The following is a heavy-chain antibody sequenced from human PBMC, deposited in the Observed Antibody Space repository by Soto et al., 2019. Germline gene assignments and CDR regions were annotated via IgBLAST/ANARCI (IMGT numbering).Heavy chain of an antibody. CDR3: VREGVLASTGAGWFDP. D-gene: IGHD7-27*01. Sequence: QVQLQESGPGLVKPSETLSLTCTVSGGSISNYLWSWLRQPPGEGLEWIGYTYSNGVTNYHLSLKSRVTISVDASKNQFSLRLISVTAADTALYYCVREGVLASTGAGWFDPWGQGTLVTVSS. J-gene: IGHJ5*02. CDR2: TYSNGVT. CDR1: GGSISNYL. V-gene: IGHV4-59*01.